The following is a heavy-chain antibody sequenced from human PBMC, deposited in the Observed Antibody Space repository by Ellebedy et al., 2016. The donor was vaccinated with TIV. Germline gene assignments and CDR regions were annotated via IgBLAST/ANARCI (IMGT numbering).Heavy chain of an antibody. D-gene: IGHD1-1*01. CDR2: VAADGGAK. V-gene: IGHV3-30*03. J-gene: IGHJ2*01. CDR1: GFTFSIHG. CDR3: AIELGHDNWYFDL. Sequence: GESLKISCAASGFTFSIHGMHWVRQAPGKGLEWVAVVAADGGAKFYADSVKGQFTISSDNAKETVDLQMNGLTTDDTAMYYCAIELGHDNWYFDLWGRGILVTVSS.